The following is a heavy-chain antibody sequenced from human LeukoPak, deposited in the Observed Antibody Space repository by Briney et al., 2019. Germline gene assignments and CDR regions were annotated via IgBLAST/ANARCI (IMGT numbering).Heavy chain of an antibody. V-gene: IGHV1-8*01. CDR2: MNPKTDNT. D-gene: IGHD2/OR15-2a*01. CDR3: ARCGPISLRF. J-gene: IGHJ4*02. Sequence: ASVKVSCKTSGYSFTDYDIHWVRQATGQGLEWMGWMNPKTDNTEYAQKFQGRVTLTWTTSISTAYMELSSLKSEDTAVYFCARCGPISLRFWGQGTLVTVSS. CDR1: GYSFTDYD.